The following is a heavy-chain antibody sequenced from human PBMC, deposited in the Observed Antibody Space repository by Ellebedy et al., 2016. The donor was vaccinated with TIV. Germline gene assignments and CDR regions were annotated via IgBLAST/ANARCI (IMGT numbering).Heavy chain of an antibody. Sequence: MPSETLSLTCAVSGGSISNSDYYWNWIRQPPGKGLEWIGSIYYSGSAYYNPSLKSRATVSVDTSKNQFSLNLSSVTAADTAVYYCARDPALPRGRFDTWGQGTLVTVSS. CDR3: ARDPALPRGRFDT. V-gene: IGHV4-39*07. CDR2: IYYSGSA. CDR1: GGSISNSDYY. J-gene: IGHJ5*02.